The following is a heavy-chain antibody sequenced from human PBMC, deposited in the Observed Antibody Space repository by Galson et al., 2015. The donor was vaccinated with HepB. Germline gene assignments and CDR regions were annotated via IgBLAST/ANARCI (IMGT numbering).Heavy chain of an antibody. V-gene: IGHV2-5*02. D-gene: IGHD3-3*01. CDR2: IYWDDDK. CDR1: GFSLNTGGVS. CDR3: AHGHNIGASSMYFQH. Sequence: PALVKPTQTLTLTCTFSGFSLNTGGVSLAWIRQPPGKALEWLALIYWDDDKRYSPSLKSRLTITRDTSKNQVVLTMTTMDPVDTATYYCAHGHNIGASSMYFQHWGQGTLVTVSS. J-gene: IGHJ1*01.